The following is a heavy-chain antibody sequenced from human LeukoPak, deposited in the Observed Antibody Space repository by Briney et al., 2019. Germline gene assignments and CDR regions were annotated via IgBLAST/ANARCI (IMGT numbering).Heavy chain of an antibody. Sequence: GGSLRLSCTASGFSFSGHWMHWARQLPGKGLVWVSRISPTGSTTSYADSVKGRFTVSRDNAKNTLYLQVNNLRAEDTAVYYCARGPNSKWSGLDFWGQGTLLTVSS. CDR1: GFSFSGHW. CDR3: ARGPNSKWSGLDF. J-gene: IGHJ4*02. V-gene: IGHV3-74*01. D-gene: IGHD2-15*01. CDR2: ISPTGSTT.